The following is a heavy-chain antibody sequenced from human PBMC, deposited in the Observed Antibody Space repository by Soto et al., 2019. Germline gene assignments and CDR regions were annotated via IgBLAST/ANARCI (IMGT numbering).Heavy chain of an antibody. CDR3: ARSWRDSSGYYCADY. CDR1: GGSISSGGYS. V-gene: IGHV4-30-2*01. D-gene: IGHD3-22*01. J-gene: IGHJ4*02. CDR2: IYHSGST. Sequence: QLQLQESGSGLVKPSQTLSLTCAVSGGSISSGGYSWSWIRQPPGKGLEWIGDIYHSGSTYYNPSLMSRVTITVDRSKNRFSRKLSSVTAAETAVYYCARSWRDSSGYYCADYWCQGTLVTVSS.